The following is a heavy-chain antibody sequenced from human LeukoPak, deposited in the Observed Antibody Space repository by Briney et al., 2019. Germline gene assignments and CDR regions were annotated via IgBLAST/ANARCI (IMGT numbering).Heavy chain of an antibody. J-gene: IGHJ4*02. CDR3: AQRSPSY. D-gene: IGHD3-10*01. CDR2: IYISGVT. Sequence: GGSLRLSCTVSGFTVNSNDMNWVRQAPGKGLEWVSLIYISGVTKYADSVQGRFTISRDNPKNTLYLQMNSLRAEDTAVYYCAQRSPSYWGQGTLVTVSS. CDR1: GFTVNSND. V-gene: IGHV3-66*01.